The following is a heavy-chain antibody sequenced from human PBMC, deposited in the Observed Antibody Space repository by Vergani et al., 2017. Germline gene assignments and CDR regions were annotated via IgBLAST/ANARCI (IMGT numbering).Heavy chain of an antibody. CDR1: GYTFTNYY. CDR2: INPSGGST. V-gene: IGHV1-46*01. Sequence: QVQLVQSGAEVKKPGASVKVSCKTSGYTFTNYYMHWVRQAPGQGLEWMGIINPSGGSTSYAQKFQGRVTLTRDTSTSTVYMELSGLKSEDTAVYYCARGPDIVVYYMDVWGKGTTVTVSS. CDR3: ARGPDIVVYYMDV. D-gene: IGHD2-2*01. J-gene: IGHJ6*03.